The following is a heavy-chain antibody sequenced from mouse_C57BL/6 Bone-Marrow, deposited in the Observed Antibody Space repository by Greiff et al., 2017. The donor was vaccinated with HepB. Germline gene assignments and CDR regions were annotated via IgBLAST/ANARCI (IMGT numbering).Heavy chain of an antibody. D-gene: IGHD2-3*01. Sequence: QVQLQQPGTELVKPGASVKLSCKASGYTFTSYWIHWVKQRPGQGLEWIGNINPRNGGNDYSEKFKSKATLTVDKSSSTAYMQLSSLSSEESAAYYCARGWLPYAMDYWGQGTSVTVSA. V-gene: IGHV1-53*01. J-gene: IGHJ4*01. CDR3: ARGWLPYAMDY. CDR2: INPRNGGN. CDR1: GYTFTSYW.